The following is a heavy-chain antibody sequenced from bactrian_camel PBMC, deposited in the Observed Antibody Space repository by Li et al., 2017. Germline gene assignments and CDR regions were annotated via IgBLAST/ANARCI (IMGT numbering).Heavy chain of an antibody. CDR1: GFSVDDSA. Sequence: HVQLVESGGGSVQAGETLTLSCTVSGFSVDDSAMAWYRQTTGNECELVSTISTDGSTDYADSVKGRFIISRDNAENTVYLQMSSLKSEDTALYYCATVAGWGKQPDFGCWGQGTQVTVS. J-gene: IGHJ6*01. CDR2: ISTDGST. V-gene: IGHV3S63*01. D-gene: IGHD5*01. CDR3: ATVAGWGKQPDFGC.